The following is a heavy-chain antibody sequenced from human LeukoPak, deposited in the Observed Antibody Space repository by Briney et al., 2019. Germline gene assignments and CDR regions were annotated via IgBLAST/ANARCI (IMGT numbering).Heavy chain of an antibody. CDR1: GFTFSSYG. J-gene: IGHJ6*03. Sequence: PGGSLRLSCAASGFTFSSYGMHWVRQAPGKGPEWVAVISYDGSNKYYADSVKGRFTISRDNSKNTLSLQMSSLRVEDTAVYYCARDRSCTGGSCYMDVWGRGTTVTVSS. CDR2: ISYDGSNK. CDR3: ARDRSCTGGSCYMDV. D-gene: IGHD2-15*01. V-gene: IGHV3-30*03.